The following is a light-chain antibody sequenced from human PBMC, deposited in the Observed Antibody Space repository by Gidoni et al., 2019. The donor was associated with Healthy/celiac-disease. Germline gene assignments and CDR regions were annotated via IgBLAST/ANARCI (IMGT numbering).Light chain of an antibody. J-gene: IGKJ3*01. V-gene: IGKV1-39*01. CDR1: QSISTY. Sequence: DSQMTQSPSSLSASVGDSVTITCRASQSISTYLNRYQQKPGKAPQLLLYAASSLQSGVPSRFSDSGSGTDFTLTIIRLQPYAFASYSCQQSYRTPFTFGPGTKVDLK. CDR2: AAS. CDR3: QQSYRTPFT.